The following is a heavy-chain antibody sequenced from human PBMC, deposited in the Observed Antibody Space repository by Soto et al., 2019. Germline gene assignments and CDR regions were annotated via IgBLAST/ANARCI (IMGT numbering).Heavy chain of an antibody. Sequence: EVQLLESGGGLVQPGGSLRLSCAASGFTFSNYAVTWVRQAPGKGLEWVSTISGSGGSTYYADSVKGRFTISRDNSQNTLYLQMNSLRAEDTAVYYCAKDQGSSWYERDYWGQGTLVTVSS. J-gene: IGHJ4*02. D-gene: IGHD6-13*01. V-gene: IGHV3-23*01. CDR3: AKDQGSSWYERDY. CDR1: GFTFSNYA. CDR2: ISGSGGST.